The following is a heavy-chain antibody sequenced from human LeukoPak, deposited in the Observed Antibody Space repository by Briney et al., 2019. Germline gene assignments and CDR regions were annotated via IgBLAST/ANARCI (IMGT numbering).Heavy chain of an antibody. Sequence: PGGSLRLSCAASGFTFRSYTMSWVRQAPGKGLEWVSVISGSGGNTYYADPVKGRFTISRDNSKNTLYLQMNSLRAEDTAVYYCAKDRPNYDSSGPSWYYFDYWGQGTLVTVSS. D-gene: IGHD3-22*01. V-gene: IGHV3-23*01. J-gene: IGHJ4*02. CDR2: ISGSGGNT. CDR3: AKDRPNYDSSGPSWYYFDY. CDR1: GFTFRSYT.